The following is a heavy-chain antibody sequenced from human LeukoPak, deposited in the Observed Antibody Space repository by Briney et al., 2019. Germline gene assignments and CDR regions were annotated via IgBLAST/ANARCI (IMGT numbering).Heavy chain of an antibody. J-gene: IGHJ3*02. CDR1: GFSFTDYW. Sequence: GGSLRLSCAASGFSFTDYWMAWVRQAPGRGLEWVANINEDGSEKYYVVSVTGRLTISRDNAQNSLSLEMNSLRAEATAVYYCARRRGSFDNWGQGTMVTVSS. CDR3: ARRRGSFDN. D-gene: IGHD3-10*01. V-gene: IGHV3-7*01. CDR2: INEDGSEK.